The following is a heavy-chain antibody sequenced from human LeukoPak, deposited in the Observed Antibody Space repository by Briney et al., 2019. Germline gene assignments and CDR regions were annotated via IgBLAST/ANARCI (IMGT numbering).Heavy chain of an antibody. Sequence: PSETLSLTCTVSGGSISSSSYYWSWIRQPPGKGLEWIGEINHSGSTNYNPSLKSRVTISVDTSKNQFSLKLSSVTAADTAVYYCARVSGWFFDYWGQGTLVTVSS. D-gene: IGHD6-19*01. CDR2: INHSGST. V-gene: IGHV4-39*07. CDR3: ARVSGWFFDY. J-gene: IGHJ4*02. CDR1: GGSISSSSYY.